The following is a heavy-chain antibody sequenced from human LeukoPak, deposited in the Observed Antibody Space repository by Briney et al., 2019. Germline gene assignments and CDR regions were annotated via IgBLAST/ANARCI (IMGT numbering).Heavy chain of an antibody. V-gene: IGHV3-48*04. CDR2: ISSSSSTI. CDR1: GFTFSTYS. Sequence: GGSLRLSCAASGFTFSTYSMNWVRQAPGKGLEWVSYISSSSSTIYYADSVKGRFTISRDNAKNSLYLQMNSLRAEDTAVYYCARVFGSGTSDYWGQGTLVTVSS. J-gene: IGHJ4*02. CDR3: ARVFGSGTSDY. D-gene: IGHD3-10*01.